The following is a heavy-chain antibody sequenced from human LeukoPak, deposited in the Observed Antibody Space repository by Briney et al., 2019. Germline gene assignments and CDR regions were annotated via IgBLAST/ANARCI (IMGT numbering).Heavy chain of an antibody. Sequence: PSETLSLTCAVSGYSISSGYYWGWIRQPPGKGLEWIGSIYNSGSTYYNPSLKSRVTISVDTSKNQFSLKLSSVTAADTAVYYCARCAPAFGDYYDSALFDPWGQGTLVTVSS. D-gene: IGHD3-22*01. CDR2: IYNSGST. CDR1: GYSISSGYY. V-gene: IGHV4-38-2*01. CDR3: ARCAPAFGDYYDSALFDP. J-gene: IGHJ5*02.